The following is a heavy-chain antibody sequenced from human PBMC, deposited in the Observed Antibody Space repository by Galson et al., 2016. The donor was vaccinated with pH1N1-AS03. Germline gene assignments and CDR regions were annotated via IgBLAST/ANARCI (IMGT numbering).Heavy chain of an antibody. D-gene: IGHD2-21*02. J-gene: IGHJ4*02. Sequence: SLRLSCAASGFTFSYYSMNWVRQAPGKGLEWVSYISSRGDSIHYADSVKGRFSISRDNAKESLYLQMNSLRDEDTGVYYCARIVTMSDFDSWGQGTPDTVSS. CDR1: GFTFSYYS. CDR3: ARIVTMSDFDS. CDR2: ISSRGDSI. V-gene: IGHV3-48*02.